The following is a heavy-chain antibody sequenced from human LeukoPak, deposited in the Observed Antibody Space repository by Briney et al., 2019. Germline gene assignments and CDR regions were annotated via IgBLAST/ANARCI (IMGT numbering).Heavy chain of an antibody. CDR1: GGAFSGYY. CDR2: IIDTGST. V-gene: IGHV4-34*12. J-gene: IGHJ3*02. D-gene: IGHD3-22*01. CDR3: ASHHDSCGYLFAFDI. Sequence: SETLSLTCAVYGGAFSGYYGTWIRQPPGNGLEWSGEIIDTGSTKYNTSLKSRVTISVDTSKNPFSLRLSSVTAAATAAYYCASHHDSCGYLFAFDIWGQGTMVTVSS.